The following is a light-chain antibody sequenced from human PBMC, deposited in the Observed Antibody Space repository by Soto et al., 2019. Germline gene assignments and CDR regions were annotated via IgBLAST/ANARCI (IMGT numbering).Light chain of an antibody. CDR3: QQRSNWPPLT. J-gene: IGKJ4*01. CDR1: QSVSSY. V-gene: IGKV3-11*01. Sequence: EIVLTQSPATLSLSPGERATLSCRASQSVSSYLALYQQKPGQAPRLLIYDASNRATGIPARFSGSGSGTDFTLTSSSLEPEDFGVYYGQQRSNWPPLTFGGGTKVEIK. CDR2: DAS.